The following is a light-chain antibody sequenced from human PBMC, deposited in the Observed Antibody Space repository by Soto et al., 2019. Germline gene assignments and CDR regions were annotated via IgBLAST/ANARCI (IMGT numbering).Light chain of an antibody. V-gene: IGLV2-8*01. Sequence: QSALTQPPSASGSPGQSVTISSTGTSSDVGGYNYVSWYQQHPGKAPKLMIYEVSKRPSGVPDRFSGSKSGNTGALTVSGLQAEDEADYYCSSYAGSNSVVFGGGTKLTVL. CDR2: EVS. J-gene: IGLJ2*01. CDR1: SSDVGGYNY. CDR3: SSYAGSNSVV.